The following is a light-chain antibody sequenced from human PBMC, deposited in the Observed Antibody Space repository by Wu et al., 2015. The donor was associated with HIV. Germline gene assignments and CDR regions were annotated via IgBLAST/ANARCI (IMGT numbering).Light chain of an antibody. CDR1: QSINSN. J-gene: IGKJ1*01. CDR2: GAS. CDR3: QQYGSSLWT. Sequence: EIVMTQSPATLSVSPGDRATLSCRASQSINSNLAWYQQKPGQAPRLLIYGASSRATGIPDRFSGSGSGTDFTLTISRLEPEDFAVYYCQQYGSSLWTFGQGTKVEIK. V-gene: IGKV3-20*01.